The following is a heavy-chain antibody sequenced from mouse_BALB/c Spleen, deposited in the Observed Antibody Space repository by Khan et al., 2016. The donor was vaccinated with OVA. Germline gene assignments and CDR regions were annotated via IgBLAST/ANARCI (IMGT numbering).Heavy chain of an antibody. CDR2: IYPFNDDT. V-gene: IGHV1S136*01. CDR1: GYTFTSYV. J-gene: IGHJ3*01. D-gene: IGHD2-12*01. Sequence: VQLKESGPELVKPGASVKMSCKASGYTFTSYVMHWVKQKPGLGLEWIGYIYPFNDDTKYNEKFKGKATLTSDKSSSTAYMVLNSLTSEDSAVYYWSRVGSYYVLVAYWGQGTQVTVSA. CDR3: SRVGSYYVLVAY.